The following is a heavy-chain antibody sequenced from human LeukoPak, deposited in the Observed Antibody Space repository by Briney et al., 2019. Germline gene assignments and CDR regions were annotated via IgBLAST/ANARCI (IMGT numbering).Heavy chain of an antibody. V-gene: IGHV5-51*01. CDR3: ARSRIQLWSGGDAFDV. CDR2: IYPGDSDT. CDR1: GYSFTSYW. D-gene: IGHD5-18*01. Sequence: GESLKISCKGSGYSFTSYWIGWVRQMPGKGLEWMGIIYPGDSDTRYSPSFQGQVTISADKSISTAYLQWSSLKASDTAMYYCARSRIQLWSGGDAFDVWGHGTMSPSPQ. J-gene: IGHJ3*01.